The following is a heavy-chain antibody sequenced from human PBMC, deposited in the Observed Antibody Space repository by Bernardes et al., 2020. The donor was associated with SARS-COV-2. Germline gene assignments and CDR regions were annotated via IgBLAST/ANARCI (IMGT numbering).Heavy chain of an antibody. CDR3: AKAVGELDEAFHI. Sequence: SETLCLTCSVSGDSVTRYYWAWIRQSAGKRLEWIGRLYAPGSTSYSPSFRSRVTMSVDASKNQLSLRLRSVTAADTAVYYCAKAVGELDEAFHIWGQGTMVTDSS. J-gene: IGHJ3*02. V-gene: IGHV4-4*07. CDR2: LYAPGST. D-gene: IGHD1-26*01. CDR1: GDSVTRYY.